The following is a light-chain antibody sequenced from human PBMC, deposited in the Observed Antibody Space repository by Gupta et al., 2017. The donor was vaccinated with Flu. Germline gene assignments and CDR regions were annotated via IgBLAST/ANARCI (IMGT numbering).Light chain of an antibody. V-gene: IGKV3-15*01. CDR2: GAS. CDR1: QSVSSN. J-gene: IGKJ2*01. Sequence: DIVMTQSPATLSVSPGERATLSCRASQSVSSNLAWYQQKPGQAPRLLIYGASTRATGIPARFSGSGSGTKFTLTISSLQSEDFAVYYCQQYNNWPRTFGQGTKLEIK. CDR3: QQYNNWPRT.